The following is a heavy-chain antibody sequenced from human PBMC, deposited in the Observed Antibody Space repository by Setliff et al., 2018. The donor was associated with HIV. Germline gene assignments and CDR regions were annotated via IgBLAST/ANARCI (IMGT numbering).Heavy chain of an antibody. V-gene: IGHV4-38-2*02. D-gene: IGHD3-22*01. Sequence: SETLSLTCSVSGYSINSVNYWGWIRQPPGKGLEWIGNIYYSGSTYYNPSLNSRVTISVDTSKNHFSLKLTSVTAADTAIYYCARAGHYFDAFDIWGQGTMVTVSS. CDR3: ARAGHYFDAFDI. CDR1: GYSINSVNY. CDR2: IYYSGST. J-gene: IGHJ3*02.